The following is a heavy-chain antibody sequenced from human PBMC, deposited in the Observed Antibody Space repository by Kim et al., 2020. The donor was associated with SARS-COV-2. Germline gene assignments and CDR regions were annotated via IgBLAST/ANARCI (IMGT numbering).Heavy chain of an antibody. CDR3: TTVSGPARGYYGLDV. V-gene: IGHV3-15*01. CDR2: IKSKTGGVTT. Sequence: GGSLRLSCAASAFTFSEAWMTWVRQAPGKGLEWVGTIKSKTGGVTTDFAAPVKGRFTISRDDSKNTLYLQMNSLTTEDTAVYYCTTVSGPARGYYGLDVWGQGTTVTVSS. J-gene: IGHJ6*02. CDR1: AFTFSEAW. D-gene: IGHD3-3*01.